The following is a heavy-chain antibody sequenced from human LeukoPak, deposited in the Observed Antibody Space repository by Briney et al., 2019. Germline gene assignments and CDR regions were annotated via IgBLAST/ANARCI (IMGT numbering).Heavy chain of an antibody. Sequence: SETLSLTCTVSGGSISSSSYYWGWIRQPPGKGLEWIGTIYYSGSSYYNPSLKSRVTISVDTSKNQFPLTLSSVTAADTAVYYCARHSYYYDTSGYRSRGGFDYWGQGTLVTVSS. CDR2: IYYSGSS. D-gene: IGHD3-22*01. CDR3: ARHSYYYDTSGYRSRGGFDY. CDR1: GGSISSSSYY. V-gene: IGHV4-39*01. J-gene: IGHJ4*02.